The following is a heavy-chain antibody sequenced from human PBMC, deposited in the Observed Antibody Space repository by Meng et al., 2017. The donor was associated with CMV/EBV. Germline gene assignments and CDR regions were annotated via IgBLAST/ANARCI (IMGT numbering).Heavy chain of an antibody. CDR3: ARSMVVAGDWFDP. J-gene: IGHJ5*02. CDR2: IYTSGST. Sequence: LEGCGAGGGKASETLFRHCPVSGGSISSYYWSWIRQPAGKGLEWIGRIYTSGSTNYNPSLKSRVTMSVETSKNQFSLKLSSVTAADTAVYYCARSMVVAGDWFDPWGQGTLVTVSS. D-gene: IGHD2-15*01. V-gene: IGHV4-4*07. CDR1: GGSISSYY.